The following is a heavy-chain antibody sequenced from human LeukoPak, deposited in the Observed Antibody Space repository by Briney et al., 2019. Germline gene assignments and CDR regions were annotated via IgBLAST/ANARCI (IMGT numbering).Heavy chain of an antibody. V-gene: IGHV4-59*01. J-gene: IGHJ6*03. Sequence: PSETLSLTCTVSGGSISSYYWSWIRQPPGKGLEWIGYIYYSGSTNYNPSLKSRVTISGDTSKNQFSLKLSSVTAAETAVYYCARGSVLLSMDVWGKGTTVTISS. D-gene: IGHD3-10*01. CDR1: GGSISSYY. CDR3: ARGSVLLSMDV. CDR2: IYYSGST.